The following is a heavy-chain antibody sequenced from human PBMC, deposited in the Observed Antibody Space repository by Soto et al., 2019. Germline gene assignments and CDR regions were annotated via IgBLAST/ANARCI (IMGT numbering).Heavy chain of an antibody. CDR1: GFTFSSYA. D-gene: IGHD7-27*01. V-gene: IGHV3-23*01. Sequence: GVSLRLSCAASGFTFSSYAMSWVRQAPGKGLEWVSAISGSGGSTYYADSVKGRFTISRDNSKNTLYLQMNSLRAEDTAVYYCAKPRPTSNWDRSKYYFDYWGQGTLVTVSS. CDR2: ISGSGGST. CDR3: AKPRPTSNWDRSKYYFDY. J-gene: IGHJ4*02.